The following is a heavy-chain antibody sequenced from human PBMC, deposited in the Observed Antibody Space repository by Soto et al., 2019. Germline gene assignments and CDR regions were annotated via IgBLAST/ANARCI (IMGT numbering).Heavy chain of an antibody. J-gene: IGHJ4*02. Sequence: QVQLVQSGAEVKKPGSSVKVSCKASGGDFINYGISWVRQAPGQGLEWMGGIIPIFRSANSAQKFQGRVTSAADESTTTAYMELTTLTSEDTAVYYCARDRYYDGVGYHYESAYWGQGTLVTVSS. D-gene: IGHD3-22*01. CDR1: GGDFINYG. V-gene: IGHV1-69*01. CDR3: ARDRYYDGVGYHYESAY. CDR2: IIPIFRSA.